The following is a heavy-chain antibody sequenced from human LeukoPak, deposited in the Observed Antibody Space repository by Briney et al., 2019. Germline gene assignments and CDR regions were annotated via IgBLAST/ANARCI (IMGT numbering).Heavy chain of an antibody. CDR2: ISYDGSNK. J-gene: IGHJ4*02. CDR3: AREGIVDSRVSY. D-gene: IGHD1-26*01. Sequence: GGSLRLSCAASGFTFSSYATHWVRQAPGKGLEWVAVISYDGSNKYYADSVKGRFTISRDNSKNTLYLQMNSLRAEDTAVYYCAREGIVDSRVSYWGQGTLVTVSS. V-gene: IGHV3-30*04. CDR1: GFTFSSYA.